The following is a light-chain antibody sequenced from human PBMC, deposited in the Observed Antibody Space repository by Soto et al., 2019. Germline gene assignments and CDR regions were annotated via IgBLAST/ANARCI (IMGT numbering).Light chain of an antibody. Sequence: EVVLTQSPATLSLSPGERATLSCRASQSVSKYLVWYQQKPGQAPRLLIYAASYWATGIPARFSGSGSGTDFTLTISSLEPEDFEVYYCQQRNSWPPTFGGGTKVEI. J-gene: IGKJ4*01. CDR1: QSVSKY. V-gene: IGKV3-11*01. CDR2: AAS. CDR3: QQRNSWPPT.